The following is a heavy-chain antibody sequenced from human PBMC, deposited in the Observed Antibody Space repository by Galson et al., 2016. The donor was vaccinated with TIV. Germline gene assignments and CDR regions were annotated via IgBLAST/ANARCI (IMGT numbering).Heavy chain of an antibody. CDR2: VSSRDGSI. J-gene: IGHJ2*01. D-gene: IGHD5-18*01. V-gene: IGHV3-21*01. Sequence: SLRLSCAASGSTFSIYSMNWVRQAPGKGLEWVSSVSSRDGSIYHADSVKGRFTISRDNAKNSLYLQMNSLRDVDTAMYYCAYRGYDYGWWYFDLWGRGTLVTVSS. CDR1: GSTFSIYS. CDR3: AYRGYDYGWWYFDL.